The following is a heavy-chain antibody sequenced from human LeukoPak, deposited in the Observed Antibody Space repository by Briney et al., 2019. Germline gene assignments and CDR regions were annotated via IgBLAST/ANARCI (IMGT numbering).Heavy chain of an antibody. J-gene: IGHJ4*02. D-gene: IGHD3-10*01. CDR1: GFTFSSYG. CDR3: AKDRLWFEELSSQKAPFDY. V-gene: IGHV3-23*01. CDR2: ISGSGGST. Sequence: PGGSLRLSCAAAGFTFSSYGMSWVRQAPGKGLEWVSAISGSGGSTYYAVSVKGRFTISRDNSKNTLYLQMNSLRAEDTAVYYCAKDRLWFEELSSQKAPFDYWGQGTLVTVSS.